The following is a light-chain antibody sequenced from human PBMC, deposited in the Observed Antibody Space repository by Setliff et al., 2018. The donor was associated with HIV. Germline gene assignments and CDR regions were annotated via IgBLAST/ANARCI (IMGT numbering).Light chain of an antibody. CDR1: QSVSSSY. V-gene: IGKV3-20*01. CDR3: QQYGSSSWT. Sequence: EIVLTQSPGTLSLSPGDRATLSCRASQSVSSSYLAWYQQKPGQAPRLLIHGISNRATGIPDRFSGSGSGTDFTLTISRLEPEDFAVYYCQQYGSSSWTVGQGTKMDIK. J-gene: IGKJ1*01. CDR2: GIS.